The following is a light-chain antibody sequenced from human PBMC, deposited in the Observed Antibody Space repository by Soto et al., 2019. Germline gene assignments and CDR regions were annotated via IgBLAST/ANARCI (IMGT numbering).Light chain of an antibody. CDR1: QSISSW. V-gene: IGKV1-5*01. CDR3: QHYGSSHRT. CDR2: DAC. J-gene: IGKJ3*01. Sequence: DIQMTQSPSTLSASVGDRVTITCRASQSISSWLAWYQQKPGKAPKLLIYDACSLESGVPSRFIGSGSAADFTLPISSLEPEDFAVYYCQHYGSSHRTFGPGTKVDIK.